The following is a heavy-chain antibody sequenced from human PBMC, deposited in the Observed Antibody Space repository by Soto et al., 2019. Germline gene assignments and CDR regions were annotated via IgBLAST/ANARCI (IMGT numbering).Heavy chain of an antibody. CDR2: IKQDGSEK. V-gene: IGHV3-7*01. D-gene: IGHD3-3*02. CDR1: GFTFSSYW. Sequence: GSLRLSCAASGFTFSSYWMTLVRQAPGKGLEWVANIKQDGSEKYYVDSVKGRFTISRDNAKNSLYLQMNSLRAEDSAVYYCAREYAFLEWLLKENYYYYGMDVWGQGTTVTVSS. J-gene: IGHJ6*02. CDR3: AREYAFLEWLLKENYYYYGMDV.